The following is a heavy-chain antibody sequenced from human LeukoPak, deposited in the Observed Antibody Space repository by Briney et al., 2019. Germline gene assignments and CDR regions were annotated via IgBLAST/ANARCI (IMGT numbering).Heavy chain of an antibody. Sequence: PSETLSLTCTVSGGSINSGTYYWGWIRQPPGKRLEWIASMYHDGRTSYNPSLESRVTISIDTSTNQFSLKLSSVTAADTAVYYCASDHKSITMRKGQYFDYWGQGVLFTVSS. V-gene: IGHV4-39*01. CDR3: ASDHKSITMRKGQYFDY. J-gene: IGHJ4*02. D-gene: IGHD1-14*01. CDR2: MYHDGRT. CDR1: GGSINSGTYY.